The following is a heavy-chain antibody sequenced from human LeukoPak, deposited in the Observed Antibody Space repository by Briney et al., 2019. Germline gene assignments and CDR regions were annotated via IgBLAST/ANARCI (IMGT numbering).Heavy chain of an antibody. D-gene: IGHD3-22*01. CDR3: AKGPCDSICYHVDY. J-gene: IGHJ4*02. Sequence: GGSLRLSCGASGFIFRAYGMNWVRQAPGKGVEGVSGVRGSCTGTYYADSVQGRLTLSRDNSKNALYIQIDRLRAEDTAIYYSAKGPCDSICYHVDYWGQGTLVTVSS. CDR1: GFIFRAYG. V-gene: IGHV3-23*01. CDR2: VRGSCTGT.